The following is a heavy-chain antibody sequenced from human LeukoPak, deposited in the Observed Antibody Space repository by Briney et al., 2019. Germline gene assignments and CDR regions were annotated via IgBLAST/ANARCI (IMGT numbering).Heavy chain of an antibody. V-gene: IGHV3-7*03. D-gene: IGHD5-12*01. CDR3: ARVRGSGYDPYYYYGMDV. CDR1: GFSFSSYW. Sequence: GGSLRLSCATSGFSFSSYWMSWVRQAPGKGLEWVANIKKDGSEKYYVDSVKGRFTISRDNVKNSLYLQMNSLRAEDTGVYYCARVRGSGYDPYYYYGMDVWGQGTTVTVSS. J-gene: IGHJ6*02. CDR2: IKKDGSEK.